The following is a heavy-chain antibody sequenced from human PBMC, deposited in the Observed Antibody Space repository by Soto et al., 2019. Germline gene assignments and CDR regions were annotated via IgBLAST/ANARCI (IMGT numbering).Heavy chain of an antibody. V-gene: IGHV1-69*06. J-gene: IGHJ6*02. CDR1: GGRFSSYA. CDR2: ITPIFCTT. D-gene: IGHD2-2*01. Sequence: SVKALCLASGGRFSSYAISWVRLAPGQGLAGVGRITPIFCTTNAAQQCQGRVTLTADKSTSTAYMELSSLRSEDTAVYYCARYWRSTSCYLYYYGMDVWGQGTTVSVPS. CDR3: ARYWRSTSCYLYYYGMDV.